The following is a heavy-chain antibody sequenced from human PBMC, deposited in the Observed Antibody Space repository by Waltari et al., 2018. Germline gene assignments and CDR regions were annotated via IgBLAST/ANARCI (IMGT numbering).Heavy chain of an antibody. Sequence: QGQRRSRGQGLGKPSGTLSLTGTASGGSIRVHYGTWIGRPQGKGLEWIGYIYYSGSTNYNPSLKSRVTISVDTSKNQFSLKLSSVTAADTAVYYCAREPVDVQGIAARRWFDPWGQGTLVTVSS. J-gene: IGHJ5*02. CDR3: AREPVDVQGIAARRWFDP. CDR2: IYYSGST. V-gene: IGHV4-59*11. D-gene: IGHD6-6*01. CDR1: GGSIRVHY.